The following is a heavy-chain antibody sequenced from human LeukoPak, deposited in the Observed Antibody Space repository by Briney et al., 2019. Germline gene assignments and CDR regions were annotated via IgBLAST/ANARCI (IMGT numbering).Heavy chain of an antibody. V-gene: IGHV3-23*01. CDR2: ISGYSGST. J-gene: IGHJ4*02. CDR3: AKADSSGWSTFDY. CDR1: GFTFSSYA. D-gene: IGHD6-19*01. Sequence: GGSLRLSCAASGFTFSSYAMSWVRQAPGKGLEGVSAISGYSGSTYYADSVKGRCTISRDNSKNTLYLQMNTLRGEDTAVYYCAKADSSGWSTFDYWGQGTLVTVSS.